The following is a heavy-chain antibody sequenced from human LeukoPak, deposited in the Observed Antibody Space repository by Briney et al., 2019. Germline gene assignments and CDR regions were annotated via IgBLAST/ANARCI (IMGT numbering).Heavy chain of an antibody. CDR1: GFSLSNNW. Sequence: GGSLILSCTASGFSLSNNWTRWVRQAPRKGLEWVAKINRDGSTKHSVDSVMGRFTISRDNAKNSVYLQINSLTAEDTAVYYCVRDFTPGGRSYWYDAFDIWGLGTMVTVSS. V-gene: IGHV3-7*01. CDR2: INRDGSTK. CDR3: VRDFTPGGRSYWYDAFDI. D-gene: IGHD2-8*02. J-gene: IGHJ3*02.